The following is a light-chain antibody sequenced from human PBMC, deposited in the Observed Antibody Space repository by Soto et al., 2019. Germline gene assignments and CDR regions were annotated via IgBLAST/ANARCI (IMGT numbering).Light chain of an antibody. CDR3: QQYENAPWT. Sequence: DIVMTQSPDSLAVSLGERATINCKSSQSVLYNSNNKNSLAWYQQKPGQPPNLLIYWASTRESGVPDRFSGIWSWSAFTLTICSLQAEDVALYYCQQYENAPWTFGQGTKVEIK. CDR2: WAS. CDR1: QSVLYNSNNKNS. V-gene: IGKV4-1*01. J-gene: IGKJ1*01.